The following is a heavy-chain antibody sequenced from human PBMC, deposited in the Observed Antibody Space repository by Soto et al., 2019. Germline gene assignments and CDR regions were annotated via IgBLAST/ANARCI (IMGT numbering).Heavy chain of an antibody. CDR3: AKGLTTAADLDYGGNSYYYYGMDV. Sequence: GGSLRLSCAASGFTFSSYGMHWVRQAPGKGLEWVAVISYDGSNKYYADSVKGRFTISRDNSKNTLYLQMNSLRAEDTAVYYCAKGLTTAADLDYGGNSYYYYGMDVWGQGTTVTVSS. CDR1: GFTFSSYG. D-gene: IGHD4-17*01. V-gene: IGHV3-30*18. J-gene: IGHJ6*02. CDR2: ISYDGSNK.